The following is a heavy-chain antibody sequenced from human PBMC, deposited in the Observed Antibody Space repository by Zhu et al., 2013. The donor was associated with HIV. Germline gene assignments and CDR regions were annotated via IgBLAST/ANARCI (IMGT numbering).Heavy chain of an antibody. V-gene: IGHV1-69*12. Sequence: QVQLVQSGAEVKKPGSSVNVSCKTSGGTFNTYAISWVRQAPGQGLEWMGGIIPIFASPKYAHKFQGRVTITADESTSTASMEVSSLRSEDTAVYYCARGQTGWGNYYFYNMDVWGQGTTVTVSS. J-gene: IGHJ6*02. CDR3: ARGQTGWGNYYFYNMDV. CDR2: IIPIFASP. D-gene: IGHD3-16*01. CDR1: GGTFNTYA.